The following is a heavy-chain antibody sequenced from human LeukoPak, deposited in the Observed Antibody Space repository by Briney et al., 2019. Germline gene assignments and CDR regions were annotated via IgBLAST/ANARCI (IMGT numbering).Heavy chain of an antibody. J-gene: IGHJ3*02. CDR1: GYTFTGYY. V-gene: IGHV1-2*02. CDR2: INPNSGGT. CDR3: AREVVVVPAAIRDAFDI. Sequence: GASVTVSCKASGYTFTGYYMHWVRQAPGQGLEWMGWINPNSGGTNYAQKFQGRVTMTRDTSISTAYMELSRLRSDDTAVYYCAREVVVVPAAIRDAFDIWGQGTMVTVSS. D-gene: IGHD2-2*02.